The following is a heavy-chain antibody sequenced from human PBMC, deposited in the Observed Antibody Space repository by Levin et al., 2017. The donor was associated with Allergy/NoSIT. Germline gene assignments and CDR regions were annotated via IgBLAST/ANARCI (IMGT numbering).Heavy chain of an antibody. Sequence: GESLKISCVASGFMFSNYALTWVRQAPGKGLEWVSTISGSGDSTHYADSVKGRFTISRDNSKNTLYLQMNSLRVDDTAVYYCAKDHRRAFCNSGSGYPVDSWGQGTLVTVSS. CDR1: GFMFSNYA. CDR2: ISGSGDST. V-gene: IGHV3-23*01. J-gene: IGHJ4*02. CDR3: AKDHRRAFCNSGSGYPVDS. D-gene: IGHD2-15*01.